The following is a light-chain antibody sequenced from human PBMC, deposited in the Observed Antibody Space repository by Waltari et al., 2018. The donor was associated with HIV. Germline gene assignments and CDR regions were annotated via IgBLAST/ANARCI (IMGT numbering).Light chain of an antibody. CDR1: SSHIGRHH. Sequence: QSELSQPPSASGTPGQRVGISCSGSSSHIGRHHAHWYQQLPGTAPTLLIYSNNQRPSGVPDRFSGSKSGTSASLAITGLQSEDEADYYCALWDDSLNGVLFGGGTKLTVL. CDR3: ALWDDSLNGVL. V-gene: IGLV1-44*01. CDR2: SNN. J-gene: IGLJ2*01.